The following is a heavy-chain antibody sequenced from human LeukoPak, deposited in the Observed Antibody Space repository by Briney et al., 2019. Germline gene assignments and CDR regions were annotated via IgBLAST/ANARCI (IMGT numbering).Heavy chain of an antibody. CDR2: IYHSGST. D-gene: IGHD2-2*01. Sequence: TLSLTCAVSGCSISSGGYSWSWIRQPPGKGLEWIGYIYHSGSTYYNPSLKSRVTISVDRSKNQFSLKLSSVTAADTAVYYCARYCSSTSCSFFDYWGQGTLVTVSS. J-gene: IGHJ4*02. CDR1: GCSISSGGYS. CDR3: ARYCSSTSCSFFDY. V-gene: IGHV4-30-2*01.